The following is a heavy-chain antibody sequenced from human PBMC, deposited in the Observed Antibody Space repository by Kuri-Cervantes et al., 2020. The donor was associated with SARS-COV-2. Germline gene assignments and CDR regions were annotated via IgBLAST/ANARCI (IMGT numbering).Heavy chain of an antibody. V-gene: IGHV1-2*02. CDR3: AGPLRWLQRFDY. CDR2: INPNSGGT. J-gene: IGHJ4*02. CDR1: GYTFTGYY. D-gene: IGHD5-12*01. Sequence: ASVKVSCKASGYTFTGYYMHWMRQAPGQGLEWMGWINPNSGGTNNAQKFQGRATMTRDTSISTAYMELSRLRSDDTSVYYCAGPLRWLQRFDYWGQGTLVTVSS.